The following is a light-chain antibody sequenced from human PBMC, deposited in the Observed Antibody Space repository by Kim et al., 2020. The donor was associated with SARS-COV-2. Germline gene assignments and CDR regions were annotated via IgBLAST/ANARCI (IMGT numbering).Light chain of an antibody. J-gene: IGLJ3*02. CDR1: TGAVSSGHY. CDR3: LLSYSGVRV. V-gene: IGLV7-46*01. Sequence: PGWTVPLPFASPTGAVSSGHYPYWLQQKPGQVPRTVIYDATKKSSWTPSRFSGSLLGGKAALTLSGAQPEDEADYYCLLSYSGVRVFGGGTQLTVL. CDR2: DAT.